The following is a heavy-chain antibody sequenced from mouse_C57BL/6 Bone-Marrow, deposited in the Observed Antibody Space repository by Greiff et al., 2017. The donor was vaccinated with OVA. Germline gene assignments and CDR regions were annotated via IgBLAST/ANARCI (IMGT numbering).Heavy chain of an antibody. CDR1: GYTFTSYW. CDR2: IDPSASYT. V-gene: IGHV1-69*01. D-gene: IGHD2-2*01. Sequence: QVQLQQPGAELVMPGASVKLSCKASGYTFTSYWMHWVKQRPGQGLEWIGEIDPSASYTKYNQKFKGKSTLTVDKSSSTAYMQLSSLTSEDSAVYYCARGGYPAWFAYWGQGTLVTVSA. J-gene: IGHJ3*01. CDR3: ARGGYPAWFAY.